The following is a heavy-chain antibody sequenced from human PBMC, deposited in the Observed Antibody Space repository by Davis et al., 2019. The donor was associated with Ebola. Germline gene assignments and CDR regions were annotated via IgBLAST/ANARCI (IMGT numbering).Heavy chain of an antibody. CDR3: ARTVGYCSSTSCYMTGGGNWFDP. CDR2: FYYSGST. CDR1: GGSVSSGSYY. J-gene: IGHJ5*02. V-gene: IGHV4-61*01. D-gene: IGHD2-2*02. Sequence: PSETLSLTCTVSGGSVSSGSYYWSWIRQPPGKGLEWIGYFYYSGSTNYNPSLKSRVTKSVDTSKNQFYLKLSSVTAADTAVYYCARTVGYCSSTSCYMTGGGNWFDPWGQGTLVTVSS.